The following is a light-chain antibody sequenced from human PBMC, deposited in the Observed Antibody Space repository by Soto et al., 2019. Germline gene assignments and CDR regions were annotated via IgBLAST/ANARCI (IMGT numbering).Light chain of an antibody. V-gene: IGKV1-39*01. CDR2: AAS. Sequence: DIQMTQSPSSLSASVGDRVTITCRASQSISSYLNWYQQKPGKAPKLLTYAASSLQSGVPSRFSGSGSGTDLTLTISSLQPEDLGTYYCQQSYSSPPLTFGGGNKVEIK. CDR1: QSISSY. J-gene: IGKJ4*01. CDR3: QQSYSSPPLT.